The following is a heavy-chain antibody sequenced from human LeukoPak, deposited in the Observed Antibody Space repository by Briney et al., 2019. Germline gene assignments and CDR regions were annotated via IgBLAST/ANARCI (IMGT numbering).Heavy chain of an antibody. CDR3: ASRHSKQQPYYYHMDI. CDR2: IYSNGDT. J-gene: IGHJ6*03. V-gene: IGHV4-61*02. Sequence: SETLSLTCTVSGDSISSGSYYWSWIRQPAGKGLEWIGRIYSNGDTKYNPSLKSRVTISVDTSKNQFSLKLTSATAAYTAVYYCASRHSKQQPYYYHMDIWGKGTTVTVSS. CDR1: GDSISSGSYY. D-gene: IGHD6-13*01.